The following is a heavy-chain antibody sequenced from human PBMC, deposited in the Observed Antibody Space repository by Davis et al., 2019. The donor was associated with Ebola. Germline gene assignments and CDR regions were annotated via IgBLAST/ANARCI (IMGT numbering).Heavy chain of an antibody. V-gene: IGHV1-8*01. CDR1: GGTFTSYD. CDR2: MNPNSGNT. CDR3: ARAYGDYYYYGMDV. D-gene: IGHD4-17*01. J-gene: IGHJ6*02. Sequence: ASVKVSCKASGGTFTSYDINWVRQATGQGLEWMGWMNPNSGNTGYAQKFQGRVTMTRNTSISTAYMELSSLRSEDTAVYYCARAYGDYYYYGMDVWGQGTTVTVSS.